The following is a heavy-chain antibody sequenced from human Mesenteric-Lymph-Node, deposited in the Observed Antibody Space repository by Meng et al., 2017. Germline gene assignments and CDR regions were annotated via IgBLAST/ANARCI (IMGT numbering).Heavy chain of an antibody. CDR2: IGTAGDT. D-gene: IGHD3-22*01. CDR1: GFTFSNYD. J-gene: IGHJ4*02. CDR3: VRAYDSSEFDY. Sequence: VQLVESGGGLVQPGGSLRLSCAASGFTFSNYDMHWVRQATGKGLEWVSAIGTAGDTYYLGSVKGRFTISRENAKNSLYLQMSSLRAGDTAVYYCVRAYDSSEFDYWGQGTLVTVSS. V-gene: IGHV3-13*01.